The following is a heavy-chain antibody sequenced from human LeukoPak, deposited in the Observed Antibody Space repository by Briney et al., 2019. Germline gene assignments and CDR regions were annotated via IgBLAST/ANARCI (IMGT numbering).Heavy chain of an antibody. Sequence: GGSLRLSCAASGFTFKTYWMHWVRQAPGKGLVWVSHSNSDGSSTSYADSVRRRFTISRDNAKNTLYLQMNSLRAEDTAVYYCARDLKGPVNDVFDMWGQGTMVTVSS. D-gene: IGHD4-23*01. CDR1: GFTFKTYW. J-gene: IGHJ3*02. V-gene: IGHV3-74*01. CDR2: SNSDGSST. CDR3: ARDLKGPVNDVFDM.